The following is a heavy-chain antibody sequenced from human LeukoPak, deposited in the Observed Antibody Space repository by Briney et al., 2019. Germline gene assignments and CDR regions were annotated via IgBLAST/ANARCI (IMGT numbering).Heavy chain of an antibody. D-gene: IGHD6-19*01. CDR1: GFTFSSYS. CDR2: ISSSSSYI. CDR3: ARSLEGQWLVSAFDI. Sequence: KPGGSLRLSCAASGFTFSSYSMNWVRQAPGKGLEWVSSISSSSSYIYYADSVKGRFTISRDNAKNSLYLQMNSLRAEDTAVYYCARSLEGQWLVSAFDIWGQGTMVTVSS. J-gene: IGHJ3*02. V-gene: IGHV3-21*01.